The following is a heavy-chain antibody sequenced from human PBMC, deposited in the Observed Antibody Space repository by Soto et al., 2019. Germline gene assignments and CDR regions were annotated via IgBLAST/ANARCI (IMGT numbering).Heavy chain of an antibody. J-gene: IGHJ5*02. CDR2: ISYDGSTK. CDR3: ARAQSSTVITSTHFDP. CDR1: GFSFTSHA. V-gene: IGHV3-30-3*01. D-gene: IGHD4-17*01. Sequence: LRLSCAASGFSFTSHAMNWVRQAPGKGLEWVAIISYDGSTKYYADSVKGRFTISRDNAKNTVYLHLNSLRGEDTAVYFCARAQSSTVITSTHFDPWGQGTLVTVSS.